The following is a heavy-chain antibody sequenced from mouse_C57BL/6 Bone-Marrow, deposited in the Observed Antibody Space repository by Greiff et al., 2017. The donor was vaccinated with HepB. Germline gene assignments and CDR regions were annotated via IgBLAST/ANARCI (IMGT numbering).Heavy chain of an antibody. CDR3: ARLYYSNSYYAMDY. CDR1: GYTFTSYW. D-gene: IGHD2-5*01. CDR2: IYPGSGST. Sequence: VQLQQPGAELVKPGASVKMSCKASGYTFTSYWITWVKQRPGQGLEWIGDIYPGSGSTNYNEKFKSKATLTVDTSSSTAYMQLSSLTSEDSAVYYCARLYYSNSYYAMDYWGQGSSVTVSS. V-gene: IGHV1-55*01. J-gene: IGHJ4*01.